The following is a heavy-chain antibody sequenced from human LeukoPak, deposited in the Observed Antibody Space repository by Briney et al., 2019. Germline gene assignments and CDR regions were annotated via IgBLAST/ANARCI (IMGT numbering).Heavy chain of an antibody. CDR3: ARDGTYTDYDPDLVI. V-gene: IGHV3-7*04. CDR1: GFTFSRFW. Sequence: SGGSLRLSCAASGFTFSRFWMRWVRQAPGKGLEWVANIKQDGSERYYVDSVKGRFTISRDNAKNSLYLQMNSLRAEDTVVFYCARDGTYTDYDPDLVIWGQGTLVTVSS. D-gene: IGHD5-12*01. J-gene: IGHJ4*02. CDR2: IKQDGSER.